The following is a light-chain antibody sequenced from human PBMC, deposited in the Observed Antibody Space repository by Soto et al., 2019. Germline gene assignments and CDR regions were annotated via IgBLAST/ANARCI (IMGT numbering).Light chain of an antibody. CDR3: QSYDSSLSGYV. J-gene: IGLJ1*01. CDR2: ENN. Sequence: QPVLTQPPSVSEAPGQRVTISCTGSSSNIGAGYEAHWYQQVPGTAPKLLIYENNNRPSGVPDRFSGSKSGTSASLAITGRQAEDEAEYYCQSYDSSLSGYVFGPGTKVTVL. CDR1: SSNIGAGYE. V-gene: IGLV1-40*01.